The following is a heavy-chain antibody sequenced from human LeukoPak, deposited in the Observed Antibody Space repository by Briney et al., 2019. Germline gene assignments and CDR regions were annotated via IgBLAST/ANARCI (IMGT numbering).Heavy chain of an antibody. D-gene: IGHD6-19*01. J-gene: IGHJ3*02. CDR3: AKAASSGWAPFDI. Sequence: GWSLRLSCAASGFTFSSYVMSWVRQAPGRGLEWVSGISGSGGSTYYADSVRGRFTISRDNSKNTLYLQMNSLSAEDTAVYYCAKAASSGWAPFDIWGQGTMVTVSS. CDR2: ISGSGGST. V-gene: IGHV3-23*01. CDR1: GFTFSSYV.